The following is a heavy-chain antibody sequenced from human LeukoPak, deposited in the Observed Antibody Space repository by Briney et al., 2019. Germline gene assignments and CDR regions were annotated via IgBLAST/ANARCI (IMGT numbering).Heavy chain of an antibody. V-gene: IGHV4-30-2*01. Sequence: SETLSLTCAVSGGSISSGGYSWSWIRQPPGKGLEWIGYIYHSGSTYYNPSLKSRVTISVDTSKNQFSLKLSSVTAADTAVYYCAKRGYSGNFDYWGQGTLVAVSS. CDR3: AKRGYSGNFDY. CDR2: IYHSGST. J-gene: IGHJ4*02. D-gene: IGHD5-12*01. CDR1: GGSISSGGYS.